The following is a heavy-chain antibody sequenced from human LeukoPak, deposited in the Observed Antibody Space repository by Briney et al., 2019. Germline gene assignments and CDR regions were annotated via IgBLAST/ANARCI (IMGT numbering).Heavy chain of an antibody. D-gene: IGHD3-22*01. CDR1: GYTFTSYY. V-gene: IGHV1-46*01. CDR3: ARHYDSSGYYHDAFDI. Sequence: GASVKVSCKASGYTFTSYYMHWVRQAPGQGLEWMGIINPSGGSTSYAQKFQGRATMTRDTSTSTVYMELSSLRSEDTAVYYCARHYDSSGYYHDAFDIWGQGTMVTVSS. J-gene: IGHJ3*02. CDR2: INPSGGST.